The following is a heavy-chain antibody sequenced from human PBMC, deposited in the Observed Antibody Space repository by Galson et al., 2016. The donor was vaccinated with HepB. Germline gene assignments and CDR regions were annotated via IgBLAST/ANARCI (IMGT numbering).Heavy chain of an antibody. CDR1: GYTFTAYY. J-gene: IGHJ4*02. CDR2: INPGSGST. D-gene: IGHD2-21*01. CDR3: AVYYCARAPGGYGAFDY. V-gene: IGHV1-2*04. Sequence: SVKVSCKASGYTFTAYYIHWVRQAPGQGPEWMGWINPGSGSTNYAVTFKGWVTLTRDTSIDTAYMELKSLASDDAAVDDAAVYYCARAPGGYGAFDYWGQGSLVTVSS.